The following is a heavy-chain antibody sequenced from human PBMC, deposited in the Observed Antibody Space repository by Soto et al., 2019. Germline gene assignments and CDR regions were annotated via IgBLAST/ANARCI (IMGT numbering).Heavy chain of an antibody. CDR1: GFTFSSYS. Sequence: EVQLVESGGGLVKPGGSLRLSCAASGFTFSSYSMNWVRQAPGKGLEWVSSISSSSSYIYYADSVKGRFTISRDNAKNSLYLQMNSLRAEDTAVYYCARDQDYGDYYYYYGMDVWGQGTTVTVSS. J-gene: IGHJ6*02. CDR3: ARDQDYGDYYYYYGMDV. V-gene: IGHV3-21*01. CDR2: ISSSSSYI. D-gene: IGHD4-17*01.